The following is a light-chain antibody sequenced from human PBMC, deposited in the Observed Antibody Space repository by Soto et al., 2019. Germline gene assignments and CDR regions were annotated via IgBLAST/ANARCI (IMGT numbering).Light chain of an antibody. CDR3: MLSLGGGWV. J-gene: IGLJ2*01. CDR1: TGAVTSGHL. Sequence: QAVVTQEPSLNVSPGGTVTLTCGSSTGAVTSGHLPYWFQQKPGQGLTTLTYDTSDKQTWTPARFSGSLLGGKAALTLSGAQPEDEAEYYCMLSLGGGWVFGGGTKVTVL. V-gene: IGLV7-46*01. CDR2: DTS.